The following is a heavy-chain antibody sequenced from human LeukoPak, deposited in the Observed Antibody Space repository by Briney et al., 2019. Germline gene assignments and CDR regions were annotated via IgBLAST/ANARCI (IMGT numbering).Heavy chain of an antibody. Sequence: GGSLRLSCAASGFTFSTYTMNWVRQAPGKGLEWVSSSTSSSSYIYYADSVRGRFTISRDNAKNLLYLQMSSLRAEDTAVYFCAREGWKLESFDVWGQGTMVTVSS. CDR2: STSSSSYI. CDR3: AREGWKLESFDV. CDR1: GFTFSTYT. V-gene: IGHV3-21*06. D-gene: IGHD4-23*01. J-gene: IGHJ3*01.